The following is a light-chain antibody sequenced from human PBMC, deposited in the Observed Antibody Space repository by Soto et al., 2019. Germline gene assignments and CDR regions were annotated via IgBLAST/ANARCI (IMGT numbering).Light chain of an antibody. Sequence: EIVLTQSPGTLSLSPGERATLSCRATQSVASGYFAWYQQKPGQAPRLLIYDASNRATGVPARFSGSGSGTDFTLTISSLEPEDFEVYYCQQRNNWPNTFGQGTKLEIK. CDR2: DAS. V-gene: IGKV3-11*01. CDR3: QQRNNWPNT. CDR1: QSVASGY. J-gene: IGKJ2*01.